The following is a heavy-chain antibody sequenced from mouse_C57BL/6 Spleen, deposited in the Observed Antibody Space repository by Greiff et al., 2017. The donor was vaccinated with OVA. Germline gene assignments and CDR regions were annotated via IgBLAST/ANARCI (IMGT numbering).Heavy chain of an antibody. CDR2: ISDGGSYT. Sequence: EVQGVESGGGLVKPGGSLKLSCAASGFTFSSYAMSWVRQTPEKRLEWVATISDGGSYTYYPDNVKGRVTISRDNAKNNLYLQMSHLKSEDTAMYYCARDGGSYCGNYGWFVYWGQGTLVTVSA. D-gene: IGHD2-1*01. V-gene: IGHV5-4*01. J-gene: IGHJ3*01. CDR3: ARDGGSYCGNYGWFVY. CDR1: GFTFSSYA.